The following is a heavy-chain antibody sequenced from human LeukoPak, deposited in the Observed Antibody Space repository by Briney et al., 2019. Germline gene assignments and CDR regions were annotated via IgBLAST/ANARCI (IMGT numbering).Heavy chain of an antibody. J-gene: IGHJ3*02. CDR3: ARRPPHEYYYDSSGYYYPSSAFDI. CDR1: GVSISSYY. D-gene: IGHD3-22*01. V-gene: IGHV4-59*08. CDR2: IYYSGSI. Sequence: SETLSLTCTVSGVSISSYYWSWLRQPPGKGMEWVGYIYYSGSINYNPSLKSRVTISVDTSKNQFSLKLSSVTAADTAVYYCARRPPHEYYYDSSGYYYPSSAFDIWGQGTMVTVSS.